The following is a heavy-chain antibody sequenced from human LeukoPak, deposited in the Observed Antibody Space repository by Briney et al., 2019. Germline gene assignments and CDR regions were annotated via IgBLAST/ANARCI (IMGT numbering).Heavy chain of an antibody. J-gene: IGHJ4*02. CDR1: GFTFSSYA. CDR3: AKVSTYYYDSSGYKFDY. Sequence: GGSLRLSCAASGFTFSSYAMSWVRQAPGKGLEWVSAISGSGGSTYYADSVKGRFTISRDNSKNTLYLQMNSLRAEDTAVYYCAKVSTYYYDSSGYKFDYWGQGTLVTVFS. CDR2: ISGSGGST. V-gene: IGHV3-23*01. D-gene: IGHD3-22*01.